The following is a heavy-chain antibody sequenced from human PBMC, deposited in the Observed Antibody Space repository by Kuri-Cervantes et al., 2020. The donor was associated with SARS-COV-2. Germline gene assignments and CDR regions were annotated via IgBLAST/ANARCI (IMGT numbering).Heavy chain of an antibody. V-gene: IGHV4-61*05. J-gene: IGHJ4*02. D-gene: IGHD3-10*01. CDR3: ARVQSQNYYGSGSPFDC. Sequence: SETLSLTCTVSGGSISSSSYYWGWIRQPPGKGLEWIGYIYYSGSTNYNPSLKSRVTISVDTSKNQFSLKLSSVTAADTAVYYCARVQSQNYYGSGSPFDCWGQGTLVTVSS. CDR2: IYYSGST. CDR1: GGSISSSSYY.